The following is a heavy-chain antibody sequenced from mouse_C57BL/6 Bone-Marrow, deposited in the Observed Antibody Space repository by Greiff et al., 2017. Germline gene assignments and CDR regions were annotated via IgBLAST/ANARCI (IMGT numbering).Heavy chain of an antibody. D-gene: IGHD1-1*01. V-gene: IGHV1-72*01. CDR3: ARESTTVVEAWYFDV. CDR2: IDPNSGGT. J-gene: IGHJ1*03. Sequence: QVQLKQPGAELVKPGASVKLSCKASGYTFTSYWMHWVKQRPGRGLEWIGRIDPNSGGTKYNEKFKSKATLTVDKPSSTAYMQLSSLTSEDSAVYYCARESTTVVEAWYFDVWGTGTTVTVSS. CDR1: GYTFTSYW.